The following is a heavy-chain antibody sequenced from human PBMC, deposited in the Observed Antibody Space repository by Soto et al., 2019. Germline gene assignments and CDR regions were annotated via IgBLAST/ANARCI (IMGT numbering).Heavy chain of an antibody. CDR3: AKSRRFTFTTGYYMDV. CDR2: ISGSGST. V-gene: IGHV3-23*01. CDR1: GFTVSSYA. J-gene: IGHJ6*03. D-gene: IGHD3-16*01. Sequence: EVQLLESGGGLVQPGGSLRLSCAASGFTVSSYAMSWVRQAPGKGLEWVSVISGSGSTYSADSVKGRFTISRDSSKHTVYLQMNSLRAEDTAVYYCAKSRRFTFTTGYYMDVWGRGTTVTVSS.